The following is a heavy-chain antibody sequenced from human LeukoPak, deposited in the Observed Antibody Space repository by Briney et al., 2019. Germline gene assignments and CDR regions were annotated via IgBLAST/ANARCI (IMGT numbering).Heavy chain of an antibody. Sequence: PSETLSLTCTASGVSISSYYWSWIRQPPGKGLEWIWYIYTSGSTNYNPYPKNGVTISVDTSKNQFSLKLSSVTAADTAVYYCARHGQHSIAAAGSFDYWGQGTLVTVST. D-gene: IGHD6-13*01. CDR1: GVSISSYY. CDR2: IYTSGST. V-gene: IGHV4-4*09. J-gene: IGHJ4*02. CDR3: ARHGQHSIAAAGSFDY.